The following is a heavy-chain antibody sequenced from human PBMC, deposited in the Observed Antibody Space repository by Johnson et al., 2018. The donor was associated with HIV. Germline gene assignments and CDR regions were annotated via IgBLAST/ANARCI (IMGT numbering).Heavy chain of an antibody. V-gene: IGHV3-30-3*02. D-gene: IGHD3-22*01. CDR3: AKLFLTTDAVDI. CDR2: ISYDGSNK. Sequence: QVQLVESGGGVVQPGRSLRLSCAASGFTFSSYAMHWVRQAPGKGLEWVAVISYDGSNKYYADSVKGPFTISRDNSKNTLYLQMNSLRDEDTAVYYCAKLFLTTDAVDIWGRGTMVTVSS. CDR1: GFTFSSYA. J-gene: IGHJ3*02.